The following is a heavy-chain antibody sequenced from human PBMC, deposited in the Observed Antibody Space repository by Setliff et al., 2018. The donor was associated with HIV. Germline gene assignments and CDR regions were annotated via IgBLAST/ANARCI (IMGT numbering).Heavy chain of an antibody. V-gene: IGHV4-4*08. CDR2: IYTSGST. CDR3: ARCYYNFWSGYPLDYMDV. J-gene: IGHJ6*03. Sequence: PSETLSLTCTVSGGSISSHYWSWIRQPPGKGLEWIGHIYTSGSTNYNPSLKSRVTMSAGTSKNQFSLKLSSVTAADTAVYYCARCYYNFWSGYPLDYMDVWGKGTTVTVSS. CDR1: GGSISSHY. D-gene: IGHD3-3*01.